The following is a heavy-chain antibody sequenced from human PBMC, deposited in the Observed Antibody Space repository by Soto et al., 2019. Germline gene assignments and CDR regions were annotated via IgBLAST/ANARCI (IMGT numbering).Heavy chain of an antibody. Sequence: ASVKVSCKVSGYTFTDYYMHWVQQAPGKGLEWMGLVDPEDGETIYAEKFQGRVTITAYTSTDTAYMELSSLSSEDTAVYYCATVARHKINNWFDPSGQGTLVTVSS. V-gene: IGHV1-69-2*01. CDR2: VDPEDGET. CDR3: ATVARHKINNWFDP. J-gene: IGHJ5*02. CDR1: GYTFTDYY.